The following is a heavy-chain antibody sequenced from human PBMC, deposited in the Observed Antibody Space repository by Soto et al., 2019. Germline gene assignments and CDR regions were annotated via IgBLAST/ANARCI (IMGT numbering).Heavy chain of an antibody. D-gene: IGHD3-10*01. Sequence: QVQLVQSGAEVKKPGASVKVSCKTSGYTFTNYGISWVRQAPGQGLEWMGWISAYNGNINYAQKLQGRVTMTTDTSTSTAYMELRSLRSDDTAVYYCARSGYYGSGSVHYYYGMDVWGQGTTVTVSS. J-gene: IGHJ6*02. CDR3: ARSGYYGSGSVHYYYGMDV. CDR1: GYTFTNYG. CDR2: ISAYNGNI. V-gene: IGHV1-18*01.